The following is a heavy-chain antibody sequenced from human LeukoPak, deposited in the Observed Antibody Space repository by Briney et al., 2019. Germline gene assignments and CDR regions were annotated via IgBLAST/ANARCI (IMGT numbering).Heavy chain of an antibody. Sequence: PGGTLRLSCAASGFTFSDYGMSWVRQAPGKGLEWVSAISGSGGTSYYADSVKGRFTISRDNSKNTLYLQINSLRAEDTAVYYCAKDHLPGIVVADRGYWGQGTLVTVSS. CDR1: GFTFSDYG. CDR2: ISGSGGTS. J-gene: IGHJ4*02. D-gene: IGHD6-19*01. V-gene: IGHV3-23*01. CDR3: AKDHLPGIVVADRGY.